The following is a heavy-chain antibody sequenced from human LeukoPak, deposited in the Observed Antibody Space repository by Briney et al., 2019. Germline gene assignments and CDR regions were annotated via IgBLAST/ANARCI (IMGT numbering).Heavy chain of an antibody. CDR2: VFYSGST. D-gene: IGHD6-13*01. J-gene: IGHJ4*02. CDR1: GGSLSSSSYY. V-gene: IGHV4-39*01. Sequence: SETLTLTCSVSGGSLSSSSYYWGWIRQPPGKGLEWIGSVFYSGSTYYNPSLKSRVTTSVDTSKNQFSLKLTSMTAADTAVYYCATLPSASAGRDNFDYWGREILVTLSS. CDR3: ATLPSASAGRDNFDY.